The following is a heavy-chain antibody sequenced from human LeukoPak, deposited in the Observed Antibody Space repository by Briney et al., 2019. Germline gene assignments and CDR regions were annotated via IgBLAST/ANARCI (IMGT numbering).Heavy chain of an antibody. CDR2: IIPTFGTA. CDR1: GGTFSSYA. J-gene: IGHJ4*02. D-gene: IGHD6-6*01. CDR3: ARDLAGAARRYFDY. Sequence: SVKVSCKASGGTFSSYAISWVRQAPGQGLEWMGGIIPTFGTANYAQKFQGRVTITADESTSTAYMELSSLRSEDTAVYYCARDLAGAARRYFDYWGQGTLVTVSS. V-gene: IGHV1-69*13.